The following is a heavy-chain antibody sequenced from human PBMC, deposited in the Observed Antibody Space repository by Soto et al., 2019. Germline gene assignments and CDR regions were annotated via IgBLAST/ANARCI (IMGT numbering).Heavy chain of an antibody. Sequence: EVQLVESGGGLVQPGGSLRLSCVASGFTFNYYWMHWVRQAPGKGLVWVSRIQSDGSSPDYVDSVKGRFTSSRDNPKNQLYLQMNNLRAEDTAVYYCARGGDPDYWGQGTLVTVSS. CDR3: ARGGDPDY. CDR2: IQSDGSSP. V-gene: IGHV3-74*01. J-gene: IGHJ4*02. CDR1: GFTFNYYW. D-gene: IGHD2-21*02.